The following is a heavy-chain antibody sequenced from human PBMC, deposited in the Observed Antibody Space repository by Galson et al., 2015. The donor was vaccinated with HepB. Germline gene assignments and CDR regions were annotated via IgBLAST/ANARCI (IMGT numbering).Heavy chain of an antibody. D-gene: IGHD6-13*01. Sequence: SLRLSCAASGFTVSSNYMSWVRQAPGKGLEWVSVIYSGGSTYYADSVKGRFTISRDNSKNTLYLQMNSLRAEDTAVYYCARAIAAAGYYFDYWGQGTLVTVSS. J-gene: IGHJ4*02. CDR2: IYSGGST. CDR3: ARAIAAAGYYFDY. CDR1: GFTVSSNY. V-gene: IGHV3-53*01.